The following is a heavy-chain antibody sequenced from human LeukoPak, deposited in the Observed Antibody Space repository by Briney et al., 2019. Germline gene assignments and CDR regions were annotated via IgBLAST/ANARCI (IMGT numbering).Heavy chain of an antibody. Sequence: ASVKVSCKASGYTFTSYGISWVRQAPGQGLEWMGWISAYNGNTKYAQKLQGRVTMTTDTSTSTAYMELRSLRSDDTAVYYCARWVSSSWYNYYYYYMDAWGKGTTVTVSS. CDR3: ARWVSSSWYNYYYYYMDA. CDR2: ISAYNGNT. V-gene: IGHV1-18*01. J-gene: IGHJ6*03. D-gene: IGHD6-13*01. CDR1: GYTFTSYG.